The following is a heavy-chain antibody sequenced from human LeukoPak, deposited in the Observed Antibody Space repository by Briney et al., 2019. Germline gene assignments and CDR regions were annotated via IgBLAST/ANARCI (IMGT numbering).Heavy chain of an antibody. CDR3: AKDVVVPAAMYHYYYGMDV. J-gene: IGHJ6*02. CDR2: ISYDGSNK. D-gene: IGHD2-2*01. Sequence: PGGSLRLSCAASGFTFSSYGMHWVRQAPGKGLEWVAVISYDGSNKYYADSVKGRFTISRDNSKNTLYLQMNSLRAEDTAVYYCAKDVVVPAAMYHYYYGMDVWGQGTTVTVSS. CDR1: GFTFSSYG. V-gene: IGHV3-30*18.